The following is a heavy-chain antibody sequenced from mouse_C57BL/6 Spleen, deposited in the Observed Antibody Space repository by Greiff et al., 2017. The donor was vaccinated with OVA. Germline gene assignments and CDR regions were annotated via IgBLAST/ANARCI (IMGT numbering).Heavy chain of an antibody. D-gene: IGHD1-1*01. Sequence: EVKLVESGGGLVKPGGSLKLSCAASGFTFSDYGMHWVRQAPEKGLEWVAYISSGSSTIYYADTVKGRFTISRDNAKNTLFLQMTSLRSEDTAMYYCARLLGSSYGYFDVWGTGTTVTVSS. CDR1: GFTFSDYG. CDR2: ISSGSSTI. V-gene: IGHV5-17*01. CDR3: ARLLGSSYGYFDV. J-gene: IGHJ1*03.